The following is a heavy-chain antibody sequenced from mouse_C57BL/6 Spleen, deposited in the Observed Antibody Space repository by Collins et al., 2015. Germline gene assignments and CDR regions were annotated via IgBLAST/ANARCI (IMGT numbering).Heavy chain of an antibody. J-gene: IGHJ2*01. CDR1: GFTFTDYY. V-gene: IGHV7-3*01. CDR2: IRNKANGYTT. CDR3: ARYRFYYGQNFFDY. Sequence: EVKLVESGGGLVQPGGSLSLSCAASGFTFTDYYMSWVRQPPGKALEWLGFIRNKANGYTTEYSASVKGRFTISRDNSQSILYLQMNALRAEDSATYYRARYRFYYGQNFFDYWGQGTTLTVSS. D-gene: IGHD1-1*01.